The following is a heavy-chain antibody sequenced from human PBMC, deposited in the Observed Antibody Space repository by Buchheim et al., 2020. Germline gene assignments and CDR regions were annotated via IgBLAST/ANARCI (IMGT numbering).Heavy chain of an antibody. CDR1: GGSMDPYY. CDR3: ARDAGPRLGFDAFDI. CDR2: IYYNGII. Sequence: QVQLQESGPGVVKPSETLSLTCTVSGGSMDPYYWSWIRQTPGKGLEWIGFIYYNGIINYKPSLNGRVTISIEPSKKQFSPRVMSVTAADTAVYYCARDAGPRLGFDAFDIWGQGT. D-gene: IGHD6-19*01. J-gene: IGHJ3*02. V-gene: IGHV4-59*01.